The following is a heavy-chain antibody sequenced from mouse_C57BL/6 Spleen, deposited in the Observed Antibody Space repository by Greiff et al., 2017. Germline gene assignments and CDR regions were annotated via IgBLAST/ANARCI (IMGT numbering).Heavy chain of an antibody. CDR2: IYPGDGDT. D-gene: IGHD1-1*01. Sequence: VQLVESGPELVKPGASVKISCKASGYAFSSSWMNWVKQRPGKGLEWIGRIYPGDGDTNYNGKFKGKATLTADKSSSTAYMQLSSLTSEDSAVYFCARYNYYGSSYDYAMDYWGQGTSVTVSS. J-gene: IGHJ4*01. CDR1: GYAFSSSW. CDR3: ARYNYYGSSYDYAMDY. V-gene: IGHV1-82*01.